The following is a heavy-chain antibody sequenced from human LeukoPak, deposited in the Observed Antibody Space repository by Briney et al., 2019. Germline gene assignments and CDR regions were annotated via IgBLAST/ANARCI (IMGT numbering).Heavy chain of an antibody. J-gene: IGHJ4*02. CDR1: GFTFSSYW. CDR2: INEDGSEK. Sequence: GGSLRLSCAASGFTFSSYWMSWVRQAPGKGLEWVANINEDGSEKYYVDSVKGRFTISRDNARNSLYVQVNSLRAEDTAVYYCTRTSGDPFDYWGQGTLVTVSS. D-gene: IGHD4-17*01. V-gene: IGHV3-7*01. CDR3: TRTSGDPFDY.